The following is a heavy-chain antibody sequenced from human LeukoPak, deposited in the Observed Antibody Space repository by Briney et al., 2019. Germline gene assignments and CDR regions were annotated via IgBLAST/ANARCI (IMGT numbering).Heavy chain of an antibody. V-gene: IGHV3-48*03. Sequence: GGSLRLSCAASGFTFSSYEMNWVRQAPGKGLEWVSYISSSDSTTYYADSVKGRFTISRDNAKNSLYLQMNSLRAEDTGVYFCARARVVFGYKGSGSHHFDFWGQGTLVTVSS. CDR3: ARARVVFGYKGSGSHHFDF. CDR1: GFTFSSYE. D-gene: IGHD3-10*01. CDR2: ISSSDSTT. J-gene: IGHJ4*02.